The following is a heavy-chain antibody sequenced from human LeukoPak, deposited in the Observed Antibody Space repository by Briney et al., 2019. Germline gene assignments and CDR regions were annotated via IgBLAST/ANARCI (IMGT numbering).Heavy chain of an antibody. D-gene: IGHD6-19*01. Sequence: PGGSLRLSCAASGFTFSTYWMHWVRQAPGRGRVWFSRINSDGSRTTYADSVKGRFTISRDNAKNTLYLQMNSLRTEDAAVYYCARPETQYSSGLDGFDIWGQGTMVTVSS. CDR3: ARPETQYSSGLDGFDI. CDR2: INSDGSRT. CDR1: GFTFSTYW. V-gene: IGHV3-74*01. J-gene: IGHJ3*02.